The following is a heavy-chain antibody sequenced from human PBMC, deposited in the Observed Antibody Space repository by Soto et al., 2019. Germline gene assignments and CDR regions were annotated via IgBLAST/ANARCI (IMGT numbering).Heavy chain of an antibody. V-gene: IGHV3-30-3*01. CDR1: GFTSSEFG. CDR2: IAYDGSNK. CDR3: ARDSHLKISRSRYGEDGLDV. Sequence: SHPHRASGFTSSEFGIHWVRKKPDKGRECVAVIAYDGSNKYYADSVKGRFTISRDNSKNTLYLQMNSLRAEDTAVYYCARDSHLKISRSRYGEDGLDVWGQGATVTVSS. D-gene: IGHD6-13*01. J-gene: IGHJ6*02.